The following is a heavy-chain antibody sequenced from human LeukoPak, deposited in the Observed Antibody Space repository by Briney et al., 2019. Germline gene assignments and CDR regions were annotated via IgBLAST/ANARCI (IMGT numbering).Heavy chain of an antibody. CDR2: INHSGST. CDR3: ARGYGSGSYYNGRLYYYMDV. Sequence: SETLSLTCAVYGGSFSGYYWSWIRQPPGKGLEWIGEINHSGSTNYNPSLKSRVTISVDTSKNQFSLKLSSVTAADTAVYYCARGYGSGSYYNGRLYYYMDVWGKGTTVTISS. V-gene: IGHV4-34*01. D-gene: IGHD3-10*01. CDR1: GGSFSGYY. J-gene: IGHJ6*03.